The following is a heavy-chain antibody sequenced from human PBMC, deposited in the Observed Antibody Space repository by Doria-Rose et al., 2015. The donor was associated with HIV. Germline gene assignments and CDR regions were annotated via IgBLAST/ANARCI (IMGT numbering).Heavy chain of an antibody. J-gene: IGHJ4*02. CDR2: IISDDER. CDR3: ARIKSSRWYHKYYFDF. Sequence: QVTLKEYGPVLVKPTETLTLTCTVSGVSLSSPGMGVSWIRQPPGKALEWLAHIISDDERYYKTSLKSRLNIARGTSKSQVVLTMTDMDPVDTATYYCARIKSSRWYHKYYFDFWGQGTLVIVSA. V-gene: IGHV2-26*01. CDR1: GVSLSSPGMG. D-gene: IGHD6-13*01.